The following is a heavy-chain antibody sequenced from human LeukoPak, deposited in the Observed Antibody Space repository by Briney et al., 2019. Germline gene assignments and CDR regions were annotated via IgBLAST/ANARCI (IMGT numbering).Heavy chain of an antibody. D-gene: IGHD1-1*01. Sequence: SETLSLTCAVFSGPFGGYFWSWIRQPPGKGLDWVGEINDSGSTNYNPSLKSRVTISVDTSKNQFSLKLSSVTAADTAVYYCARTELQRPYYYYGMDVWGQGTTVTVSS. J-gene: IGHJ6*02. V-gene: IGHV4-34*01. CDR1: SGPFGGYF. CDR3: ARTELQRPYYYYGMDV. CDR2: INDSGST.